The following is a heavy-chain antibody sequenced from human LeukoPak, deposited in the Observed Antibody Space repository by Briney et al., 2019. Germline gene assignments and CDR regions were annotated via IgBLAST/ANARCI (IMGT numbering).Heavy chain of an antibody. D-gene: IGHD5-12*01. CDR3: ARDGRGYSGYDNAFDI. CDR1: GYTFTSYY. CDR2: INPSGGST. J-gene: IGHJ3*02. Sequence: ASVKVSCKASGYTFTSYYMHWVRQAPGQGLEWMGIINPSGGSTSYAQKFQGRVTMTRGTSTSTVYMELSSLRSEDTAVYYCARDGRGYSGYDNAFDIWGQGTMVTVSS. V-gene: IGHV1-46*01.